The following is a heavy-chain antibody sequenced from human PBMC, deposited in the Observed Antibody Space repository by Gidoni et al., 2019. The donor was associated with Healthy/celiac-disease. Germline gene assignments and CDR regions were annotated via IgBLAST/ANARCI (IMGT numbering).Heavy chain of an antibody. J-gene: IGHJ4*02. D-gene: IGHD5-12*01. CDR2: IKQDGSEK. V-gene: IGHV3-7*01. CDR1: GFTFSSYW. Sequence: EVQLVESGGGLVQPGGSLRLSCAASGFTFSSYWMSWVRQAPGKGLEWVANIKQDGSEKYYVDSVKGRFTISRDNAKNSLYLQMNSLRAEDTAVYYCARAWVAPLYYFDYWGQGTLVTVSS. CDR3: ARAWVAPLYYFDY.